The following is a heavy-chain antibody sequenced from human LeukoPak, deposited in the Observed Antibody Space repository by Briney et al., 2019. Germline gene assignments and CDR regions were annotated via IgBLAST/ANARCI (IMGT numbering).Heavy chain of an antibody. J-gene: IGHJ6*03. CDR1: GFTFSSYG. CDR2: IRYDGSNK. CDR3: ARDRDGSVPYYYMDV. Sequence: GGSLRLSCAASGFTFSSYGMHWVRQAPGKGLEWVAFIRYDGSNKYYADSVKGRFTISRDNSKNTLYLQMNSLRAEDTAVYYCARDRDGSVPYYYMDVWGKGTTVTVSS. V-gene: IGHV3-30*02. D-gene: IGHD3-10*01.